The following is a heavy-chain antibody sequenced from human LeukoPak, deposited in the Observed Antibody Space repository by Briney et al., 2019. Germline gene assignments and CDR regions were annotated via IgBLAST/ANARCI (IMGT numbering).Heavy chain of an antibody. Sequence: SETLSLTCAVYGGSFSGYYWSWIRQPPGKGLEWIGEIIHSGSTNYNPSLKSQVTISVDTSKNQFSLRLSSVTAADTAVYYCARVRSIVVVPANTRFDYWGQGTLVTVSS. CDR1: GGSFSGYY. J-gene: IGHJ4*02. D-gene: IGHD2-2*01. V-gene: IGHV4-34*12. CDR3: ARVRSIVVVPANTRFDY. CDR2: IIHSGST.